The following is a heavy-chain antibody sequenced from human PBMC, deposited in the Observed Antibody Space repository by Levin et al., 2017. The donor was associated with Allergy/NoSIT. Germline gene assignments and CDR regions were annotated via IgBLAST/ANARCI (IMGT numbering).Heavy chain of an antibody. CDR3: AKDKVIGYSYGFDY. V-gene: IGHV3-9*01. CDR2: ISWNSGSI. Sequence: GGSLRLSCAASGFTFDDYAMHWVRQAPGKGLEWVSGISWNSGSIGYADSVKGRFTISRDNAKNSLYLQMNSLRAEDTALYYCAKDKVIGYSYGFDYWGQGTLVTVSS. J-gene: IGHJ4*02. CDR1: GFTFDDYA. D-gene: IGHD5-18*01.